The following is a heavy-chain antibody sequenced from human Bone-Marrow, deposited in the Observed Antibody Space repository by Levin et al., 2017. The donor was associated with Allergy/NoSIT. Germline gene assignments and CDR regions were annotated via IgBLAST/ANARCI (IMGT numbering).Heavy chain of an antibody. CDR3: AKDGGYCGGDCYLPQPNYFDY. J-gene: IGHJ4*02. D-gene: IGHD2-21*02. CDR2: ISYDGSNK. CDR1: GFTFSSYG. Sequence: GESLKISCAASGFTFSSYGMHWVRQAPGKGLEWVAVISYDGSNKYYADSVKGRFTISRDNSKNTLYLQMNSLRAEDTAVYYCAKDGGYCGGDCYLPQPNYFDYWGQGTLVTVSS. V-gene: IGHV3-30*18.